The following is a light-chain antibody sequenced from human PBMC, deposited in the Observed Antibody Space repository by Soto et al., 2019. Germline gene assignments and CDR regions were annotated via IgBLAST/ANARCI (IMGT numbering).Light chain of an antibody. V-gene: IGLV1-44*01. CDR3: AAWDDSLNGWV. Sequence: HSVLTQPPSASGTPGQRVTISCSGSSSNIGSNTVNWYQQLPGTAPKLLIYSNNQRPSGVPDRFSGSKSGTSASLAISGLQSEDEADDYCAAWDDSLNGWVFGGGTKLTVL. CDR2: SNN. CDR1: SSNIGSNT. J-gene: IGLJ3*02.